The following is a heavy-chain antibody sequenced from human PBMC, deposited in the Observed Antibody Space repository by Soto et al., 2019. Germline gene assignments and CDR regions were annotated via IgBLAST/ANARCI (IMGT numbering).Heavy chain of an antibody. D-gene: IGHD2-2*01. V-gene: IGHV4-4*07. CDR1: GDSFSSYY. Sequence: QVQLQESGPGLVKPSETLSLSCTVSGDSFSSYYCNWVRKSAGKGLEWIGRIYPSGSTTYNPSLKSRLTMSVDTSKNQFAPRLTSSTAADTAVYYCATGRSDVVPGAMDTWGQGTLGTVSS. J-gene: IGHJ5*02. CDR2: IYPSGST. CDR3: ATGRSDVVPGAMDT.